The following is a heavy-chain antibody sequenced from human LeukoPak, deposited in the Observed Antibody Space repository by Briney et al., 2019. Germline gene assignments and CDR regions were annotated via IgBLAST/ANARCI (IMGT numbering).Heavy chain of an antibody. J-gene: IGHJ5*02. D-gene: IGHD4-11*01. Sequence: GGSLRLSCAASGFTFSDYYMSWIRQAPGKGLEWVSYISSSGSTIYYADSVKGRFTISRDNAKNSLCLQMNSLRAEDTAVYYCARTDYSNFYNWFDPWGRGTLVTVSS. CDR1: GFTFSDYY. V-gene: IGHV3-11*01. CDR3: ARTDYSNFYNWFDP. CDR2: ISSSGSTI.